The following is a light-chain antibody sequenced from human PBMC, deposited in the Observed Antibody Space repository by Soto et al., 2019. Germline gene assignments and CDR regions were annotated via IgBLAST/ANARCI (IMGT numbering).Light chain of an antibody. CDR1: SSDVGGYNY. CDR2: EVT. V-gene: IGLV2-8*01. J-gene: IGLJ2*01. Sequence: QAVVTQPPSASGSPGQSVTISCTGSSSDVGGYNYVSWYQQHPGKAPKLMIYEVTKRPSGVPDRFSGSKSGNTASLTVSGLQAEDEADYYCSSYAARRVVFGGGTKLTVL. CDR3: SSYAARRVV.